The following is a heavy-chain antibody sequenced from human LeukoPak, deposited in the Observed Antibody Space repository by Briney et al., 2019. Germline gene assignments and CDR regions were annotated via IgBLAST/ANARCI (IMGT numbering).Heavy chain of an antibody. CDR3: AKDMGSSGWYNWFDP. J-gene: IGHJ5*02. CDR2: ISWNSENI. Sequence: TGWSLRLSCAASGFNFDYYAMHWVRQLPGKGLEWVSGISWNSENIGYADSVKGRFIISRDNAKNSLYLQMNSPRAEDTALYYCAKDMGSSGWYNWFDPWGQGTLVTVSS. V-gene: IGHV3-9*01. D-gene: IGHD6-19*01. CDR1: GFNFDYYA.